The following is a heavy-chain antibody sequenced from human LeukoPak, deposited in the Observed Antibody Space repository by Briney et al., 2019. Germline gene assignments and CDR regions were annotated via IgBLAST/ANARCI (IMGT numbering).Heavy chain of an antibody. CDR3: ARDGGYGSGSAL. CDR2: IYYDGSA. V-gene: IGHV4-59*01. D-gene: IGHD3-10*01. Sequence: SETLSLTCTVSGGSISNYYWTWIRQPPGKGLEWIGSIYYDGSANYNPSLKSRVTISLDTPKNQFSLKLSSVTAADTAVYYCARDGGYGSGSALWGQGTLVTVSS. J-gene: IGHJ4*02. CDR1: GGSISNYY.